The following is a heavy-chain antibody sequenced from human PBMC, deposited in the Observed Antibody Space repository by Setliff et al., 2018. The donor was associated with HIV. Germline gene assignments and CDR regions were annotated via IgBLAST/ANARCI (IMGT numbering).Heavy chain of an antibody. J-gene: IGHJ3*02. Sequence: SVKVSCKASGGVFSTYGMHWVRQAPGQGFEWVGGIIPVASIPNYAQKFQDRVTITADESTTTVYMEMRSLTSGDTAMYYCVSPMRVSQAFDIWGQGTMVTVSS. V-gene: IGHV1-69*10. CDR1: GGVFSTYG. CDR2: IIPVASIP. CDR3: VSPMRVSQAFDI.